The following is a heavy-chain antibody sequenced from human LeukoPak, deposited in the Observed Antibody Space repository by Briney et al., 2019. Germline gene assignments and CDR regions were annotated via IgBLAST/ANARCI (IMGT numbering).Heavy chain of an antibody. J-gene: IGHJ4*02. D-gene: IGHD1-26*01. CDR3: ARDRVLLGRRFDY. CDR2: INPNSGGT. Sequence: GASVKVSXKASGYTFTGYYMHWVRQAPGQGLEWMGRINPNSGGTNYAQKFQGRVTMTRDTSIRTAYMELSRLRSDDTAVYYCARDRVLLGRRFDYWGQGTLVTVSS. V-gene: IGHV1-2*06. CDR1: GYTFTGYY.